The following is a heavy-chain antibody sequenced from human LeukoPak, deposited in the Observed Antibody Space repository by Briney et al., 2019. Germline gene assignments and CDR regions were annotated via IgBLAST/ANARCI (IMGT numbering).Heavy chain of an antibody. CDR3: ASPLAATDAFDI. CDR2: ISAYNGNT. Sequence: ASVKVSCKASGYTFTNYGITWVRQAPGQGLEWMGWISAYNGNTNFAQKFQGRVTMTTDTSTSTAYMDLRSLRSDDTAVYYCASPLAATDAFDIWGQGTMVTVSS. V-gene: IGHV1-18*01. J-gene: IGHJ3*02. D-gene: IGHD6-19*01. CDR1: GYTFTNYG.